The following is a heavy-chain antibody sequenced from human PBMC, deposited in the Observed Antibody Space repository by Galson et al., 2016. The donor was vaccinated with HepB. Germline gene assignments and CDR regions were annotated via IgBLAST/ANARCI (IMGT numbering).Heavy chain of an antibody. CDR3: AIRRGLVLNWFDP. D-gene: IGHD6-19*01. V-gene: IGHV4-39*07. Sequence: LSLTCTVSGGAISSDFYYWGWIRQPPGKGLEWIGTISYSGTTSYNPSLKSRVTISGDTSKSQSSLILNSVTAADTAFYYCAIRRGLVLNWFDPWGQGTLVTVSS. J-gene: IGHJ5*02. CDR2: ISYSGTT. CDR1: GGAISSDFYY.